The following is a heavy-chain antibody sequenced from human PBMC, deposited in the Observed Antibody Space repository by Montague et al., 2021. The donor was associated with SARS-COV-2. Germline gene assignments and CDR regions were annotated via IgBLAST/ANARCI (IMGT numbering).Heavy chain of an antibody. CDR2: INHSGST. D-gene: IGHD2-15*01. CDR1: GGSFSGYY. Sequence: SETLSLTCAVYGGSFSGYYWNWIRQPPGKGLEWIGEINHSGSTNYNPSLKSRVTMSVDTSKNQFSLNLRSVTAADTAVYFCGRVILSATSNPFDCWGPGTLVIVSS. J-gene: IGHJ4*02. V-gene: IGHV4-34*01. CDR3: GRVILSATSNPFDC.